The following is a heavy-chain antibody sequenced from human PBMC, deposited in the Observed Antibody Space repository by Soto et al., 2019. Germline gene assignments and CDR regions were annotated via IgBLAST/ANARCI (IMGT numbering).Heavy chain of an antibody. CDR3: ARGQISPWEYCSSPSCYRYYFDY. CDR2: INAGNGNT. Sequence: ASVKVSCKASGYTFTSYAMHWVRQAPGQRLEWMGWINAGNGNTKYSQKFQGRVTITRDTSASTAYMELSSSVTAADTAVYYCARGQISPWEYCSSPSCYRYYFDYWGQGTQVTVSS. D-gene: IGHD2-2*02. V-gene: IGHV1-3*01. CDR1: GYTFTSYA. J-gene: IGHJ4*02.